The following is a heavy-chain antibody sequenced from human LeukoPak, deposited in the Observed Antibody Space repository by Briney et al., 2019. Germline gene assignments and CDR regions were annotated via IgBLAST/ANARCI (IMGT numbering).Heavy chain of an antibody. CDR2: INPSGVST. CDR1: GYTFSGYY. J-gene: IGHJ6*02. CDR3: VRRSFAISPLFGVAPMDF. V-gene: IGHV1-46*01. Sequence: GASVKVSCKASGYTFSGYYMHWVRQAPGEGLEWMGIINPSGVSTSYAQKFQGRVTMTRDTSTNTVYMELRSLRSEDTAVYYCVRRSFAISPLFGVAPMDFWGQGTTVTVSS. D-gene: IGHD3-3*01.